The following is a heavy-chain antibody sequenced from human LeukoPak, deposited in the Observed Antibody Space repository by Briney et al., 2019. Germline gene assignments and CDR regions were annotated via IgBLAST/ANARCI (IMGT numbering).Heavy chain of an antibody. D-gene: IGHD1-26*01. CDR1: GGSISTYY. Sequence: SETLSLTCSVSGGSISTYYWSWIRQTPGKGLEWIGYVYYSGTNYNPSLKGRVTISSDTSMNQFSLNLRSVNVADTAIYYCARHGGSLGYFDSWGQGTLVTVSS. J-gene: IGHJ4*02. CDR3: ARHGGSLGYFDS. CDR2: VYYSGT. V-gene: IGHV4-59*08.